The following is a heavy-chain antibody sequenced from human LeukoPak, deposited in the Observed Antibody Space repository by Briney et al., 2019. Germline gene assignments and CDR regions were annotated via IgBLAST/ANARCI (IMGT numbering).Heavy chain of an antibody. CDR1: GGSFSGYY. V-gene: IGHV4-34*01. J-gene: IGHJ6*02. CDR2: INHSGST. CDR3: AREVTAADHYHYYGMDV. D-gene: IGHD6-13*01. Sequence: SETLSLTCAVYGGSFSGYYWSWIRQPPGKGLEWIGEINHSGSTNYNPSLKSRVTISVDTSKNQFSLKLSSVTAADTAVYYCAREVTAADHYHYYGMDVWGQGTTVTVSS.